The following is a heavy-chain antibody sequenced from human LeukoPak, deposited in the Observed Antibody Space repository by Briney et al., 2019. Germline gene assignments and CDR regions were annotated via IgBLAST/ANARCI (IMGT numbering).Heavy chain of an antibody. J-gene: IGHJ4*02. CDR2: ISGSGGST. D-gene: IGHD3-10*01. CDR3: AKRDYYGSGSYCFGY. CDR1: GFTFSSYA. Sequence: GGSLRLSCAASGFTFSSYAMSWVRQAPGKGLEWVSGISGSGGSTYYTDSVKGRFTISRDNSKNTLYLQMNSLRAEDTAVYYCAKRDYYGSGSYCFGYWGQGTLVTVSS. V-gene: IGHV3-23*01.